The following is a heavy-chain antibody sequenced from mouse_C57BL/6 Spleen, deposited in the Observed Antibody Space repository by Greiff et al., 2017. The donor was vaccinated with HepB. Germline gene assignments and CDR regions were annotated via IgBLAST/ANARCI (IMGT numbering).Heavy chain of an antibody. CDR2: IYPGSGST. V-gene: IGHV1-55*01. Sequence: QVQLKESGAELVKPGASVKMSCKASGYTFTSYWITWVKQSHGQGLEWIGDIYPGSGSTNYNEKFKSKATLTVDTSSSTAYMQLSSLTSEDAAVYYSAYYGSPRAMDYWGQGTSVTVSS. D-gene: IGHD1-1*01. J-gene: IGHJ4*01. CDR3: AYYGSPRAMDY. CDR1: GYTFTSYW.